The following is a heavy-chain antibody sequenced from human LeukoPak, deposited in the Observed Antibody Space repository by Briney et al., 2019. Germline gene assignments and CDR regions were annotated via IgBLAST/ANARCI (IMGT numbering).Heavy chain of an antibody. CDR2: ISGSGGST. D-gene: IGHD6-19*01. V-gene: IGHV3-23*01. Sequence: PGGSLRLSCAASGFTFSSYAMSWVRQAPGKGLEWVSAISGSGGSTYYADSVEGRFTISRDNSKNTLYLQMNSLRAEDTAVYHCAKAFYSSGWFRGKHFDYWGQGTLVTVSS. CDR1: GFTFSSYA. CDR3: AKAFYSSGWFRGKHFDY. J-gene: IGHJ4*02.